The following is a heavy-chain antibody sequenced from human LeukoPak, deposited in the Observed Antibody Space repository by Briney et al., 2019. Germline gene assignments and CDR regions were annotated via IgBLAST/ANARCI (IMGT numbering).Heavy chain of an antibody. CDR2: ISYDGSNK. CDR3: AHIPHYYYDSSGYLGHNWFDP. Sequence: GGSLRLSCAASGFTFSSYGMHWVRQAPGKGLEWVAVISYDGSNKYYADSVKGRFTISRDNSKNTLYLQMNSLRAEDTAVYYCAHIPHYYYDSSGYLGHNWFDPWGQGTLVTVSS. D-gene: IGHD3-22*01. J-gene: IGHJ5*02. CDR1: GFTFSSYG. V-gene: IGHV3-30*03.